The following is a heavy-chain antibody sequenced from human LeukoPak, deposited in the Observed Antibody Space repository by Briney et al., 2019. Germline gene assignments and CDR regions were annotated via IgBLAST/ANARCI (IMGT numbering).Heavy chain of an antibody. J-gene: IGHJ4*02. Sequence: GGSLRLSCAASGXTFSDYYMSWIRQAPGKGLEWVSYISTSSSYTDYADSVKGRFTISRDNSKNTLYLQMNSLRAEDTAVYYCAKAVRGPDILTGYYTGGYFDYWGQGTLVTVSS. D-gene: IGHD3-9*01. CDR1: GXTFSDYY. CDR2: ISTSSSYT. CDR3: AKAVRGPDILTGYYTGGYFDY. V-gene: IGHV3-11*05.